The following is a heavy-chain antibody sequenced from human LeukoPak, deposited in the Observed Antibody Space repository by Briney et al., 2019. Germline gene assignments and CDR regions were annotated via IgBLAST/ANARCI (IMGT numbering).Heavy chain of an antibody. D-gene: IGHD3-10*01. V-gene: IGHV3-23*01. CDR3: ARLERYYYGSGSN. CDR1: GITFSSYG. Sequence: GGSLRLSCAASGITFSSYGMSWVRQAPGKGLEWVSSISSTGGTTYYADSVKGRFTISRDNAKNSLYLQMNSLRAEDTAVYYCARLERYYYGSGSNWGQGTLVIVSS. J-gene: IGHJ4*02. CDR2: ISSTGGTT.